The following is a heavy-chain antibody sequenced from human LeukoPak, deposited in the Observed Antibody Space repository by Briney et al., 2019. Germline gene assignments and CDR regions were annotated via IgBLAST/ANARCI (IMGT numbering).Heavy chain of an antibody. J-gene: IGHJ4*02. V-gene: IGHV1-3*01. Sequence: ASVKVSCKASGYTFTSYAMHWVRQAPGQRLEWMGWINAGNGNTKYSQKFQGRVTITRDTSAGTAYMELSSLRSEDTAVYYCALDSSSWYFDYWGQGTLVTVSS. D-gene: IGHD6-13*01. CDR2: INAGNGNT. CDR3: ALDSSSWYFDY. CDR1: GYTFTSYA.